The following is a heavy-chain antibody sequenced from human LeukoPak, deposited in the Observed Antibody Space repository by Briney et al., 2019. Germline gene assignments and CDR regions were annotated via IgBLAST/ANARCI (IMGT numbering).Heavy chain of an antibody. CDR3: ARDKHYYGSGSPPDI. J-gene: IGHJ3*02. CDR1: GFIFSSYW. D-gene: IGHD3-10*01. Sequence: GGSLRLSCAASGFIFSSYWMSWVRQAPGKGREWVANIKQDGSEKYYVDSVKGRFTISRDNAKNSLYLQMNSLRAEDTAVYSCARDKHYYGSGSPPDIWGQGTMVTVSS. CDR2: IKQDGSEK. V-gene: IGHV3-7*01.